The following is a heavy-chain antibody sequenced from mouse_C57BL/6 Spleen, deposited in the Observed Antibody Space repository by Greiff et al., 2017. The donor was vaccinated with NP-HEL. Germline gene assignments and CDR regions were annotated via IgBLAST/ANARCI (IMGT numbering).Heavy chain of an antibody. CDR3: ASGYYDYDAPDD. J-gene: IGHJ2*01. V-gene: IGHV1-22*01. CDR2: INPNNGGT. D-gene: IGHD2-4*01. CDR1: GYTFTDYN. Sequence: EVQLQQSGPELVKPGASVKMSCKASGYTFTDYNMHWVKQSHGKSLEWIGYINPNNGGTSYNQKFKGKATLTVNKSSNTAYMELRSLTSEDSAVYYCASGYYDYDAPDDWGQGTTLTVSS.